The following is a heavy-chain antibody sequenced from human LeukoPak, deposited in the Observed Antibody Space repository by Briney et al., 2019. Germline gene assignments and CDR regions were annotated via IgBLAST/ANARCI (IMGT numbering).Heavy chain of an antibody. D-gene: IGHD3-16*01. CDR1: VNTFTGYY. Sequence: GASVKVSCKASVNTFTGYYMHWVRPAPGQGLEWMGWINPNRGGTNYAQNFQGRVSMTRDTSISTAYMELSSLRFDDTAVYYCARLGSSDIWGQGTMVTVSS. CDR3: ARLGSSDI. J-gene: IGHJ3*02. CDR2: INPNRGGT. V-gene: IGHV1-2*02.